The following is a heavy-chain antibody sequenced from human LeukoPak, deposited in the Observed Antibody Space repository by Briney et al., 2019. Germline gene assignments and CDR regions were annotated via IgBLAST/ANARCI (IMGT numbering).Heavy chain of an antibody. CDR1: GFTVSSNY. D-gene: IGHD3-9*01. CDR2: IYSGGST. CDR3: ARDPGNYDILTGYSPYYGMDV. Sequence: PGGSLRLSCAASGFTVSSNYMSWVRQAPGKGLEWVSGIYSGGSTYYADSVKGRFTISRDNSKNSLYLQMNSLRAEDTAVYYCARDPGNYDILTGYSPYYGMDVWGQGTTVTVSS. J-gene: IGHJ6*02. V-gene: IGHV3-53*01.